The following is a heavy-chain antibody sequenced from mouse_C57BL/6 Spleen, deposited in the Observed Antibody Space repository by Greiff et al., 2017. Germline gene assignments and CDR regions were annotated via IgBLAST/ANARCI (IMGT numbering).Heavy chain of an antibody. Sequence: EVQLQESGGGLVQPGGSMKLSCAASGFTFSDAWMAWVRQSPEKGLEWVAEIRNKANNHATYYAESVKGRFTISRDDSKSSVYLQMNSLRAEDTGIYYCTRVYYDYDVGYWYFDVWGTGTTVTVSS. CDR2: IRNKANNHAT. J-gene: IGHJ1*03. V-gene: IGHV6-6*01. CDR3: TRVYYDYDVGYWYFDV. D-gene: IGHD2-4*01. CDR1: GFTFSDAW.